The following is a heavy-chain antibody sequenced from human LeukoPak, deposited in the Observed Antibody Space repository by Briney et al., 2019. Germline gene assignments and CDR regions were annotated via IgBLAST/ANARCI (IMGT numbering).Heavy chain of an antibody. V-gene: IGHV4-34*01. CDR1: GGSIRNYY. Sequence: SETLSLTCAIYGGSIRNYYWSWIPQTPGKGLEWIGEINHSGSINYNPSLKSRVTISLDTSKNQFSLKLTSVAASDTAVYYCARDSDSWNYFDSWGQGTLVTVSS. CDR2: INHSGSI. J-gene: IGHJ4*02. D-gene: IGHD3-22*01. CDR3: ARDSDSWNYFDS.